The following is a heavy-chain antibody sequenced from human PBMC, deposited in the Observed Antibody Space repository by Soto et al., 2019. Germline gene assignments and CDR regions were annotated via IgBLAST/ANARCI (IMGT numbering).Heavy chain of an antibody. CDR1: GFTFSSYA. Sequence: GGSLRLSCAASGFTFSSYAMHWVRQAPGKGLEWVAVISYDGSNKYYADSVKGRFTISRDNSKNTLYLQMNSLRAEDTAVYYCARGGITMIVVVTTPFDYWGQGTLVTVS. CDR2: ISYDGSNK. J-gene: IGHJ4*02. V-gene: IGHV3-30-3*01. CDR3: ARGGITMIVVVTTPFDY. D-gene: IGHD3-22*01.